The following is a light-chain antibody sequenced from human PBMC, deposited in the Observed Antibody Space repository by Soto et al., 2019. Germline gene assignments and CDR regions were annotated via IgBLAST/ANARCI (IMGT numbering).Light chain of an antibody. CDR2: DAS. Sequence: IVMTQSPATLSVSPGGRATLSCRASQSISDTLAWYQQKPGQAPRLLIYDASNRATGIPARFSGGGSGTDLTLTIDNLEPEDFAIYYCQQRSNWPPIPFGQGTRLEL. V-gene: IGKV3-11*01. CDR1: QSISDT. J-gene: IGKJ5*01. CDR3: QQRSNWPPIP.